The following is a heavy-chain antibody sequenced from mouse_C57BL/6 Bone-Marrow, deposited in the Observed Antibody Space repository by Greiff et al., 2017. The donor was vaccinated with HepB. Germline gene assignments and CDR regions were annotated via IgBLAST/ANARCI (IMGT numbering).Heavy chain of an antibody. CDR1: GFNIKDDY. J-gene: IGHJ2*01. Sequence: EVQLVESGAELVRPGASVKLSCTASGFNIKDDYMHWVKQRPEQGLEWIGWIDPENGDTEYASKFQGKATITADTSSNTAYLQLSSLTSEDTAVYYCTTPYDYDYFDYWGQGTTLTVSS. CDR2: IDPENGDT. D-gene: IGHD2-4*01. V-gene: IGHV14-4*01. CDR3: TTPYDYDYFDY.